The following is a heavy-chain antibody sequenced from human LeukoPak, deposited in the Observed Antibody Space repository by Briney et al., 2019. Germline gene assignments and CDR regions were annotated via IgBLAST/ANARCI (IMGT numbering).Heavy chain of an antibody. J-gene: IGHJ4*02. V-gene: IGHV4-4*02. CDR3: ARAQANYFHY. Sequence: SETLSLTCAVSGGSISSTNWWNWVRQPPGKGLEWIGEIYHSGSTNYNPSLESRVTISVDKSKNQFSLKLTSVTVADTAVYYCARAQANYFHYWGQGTLVTVSS. CDR1: GGSISSTNW. D-gene: IGHD1-26*01. CDR2: IYHSGST.